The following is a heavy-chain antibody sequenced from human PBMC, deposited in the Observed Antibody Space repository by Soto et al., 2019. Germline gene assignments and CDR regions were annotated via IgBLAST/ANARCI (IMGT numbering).Heavy chain of an antibody. CDR1: GDTFTDYY. D-gene: IGHD2-21*02. CDR3: ARGGHLVVVTAALDY. J-gene: IGHJ4*02. CDR2: VNPSGGHT. V-gene: IGHV1-46*01. Sequence: QVQLMQSGAEVKKPGASVKVSCKASGDTFTDYYIHWVRQAPGQGLEWMGTVNPSGGHTTYAQHFLGRVTMTRDTSTSTLYMELTSLTSDETAIYYCARGGHLVVVTAALDYWGQGTLVTVSS.